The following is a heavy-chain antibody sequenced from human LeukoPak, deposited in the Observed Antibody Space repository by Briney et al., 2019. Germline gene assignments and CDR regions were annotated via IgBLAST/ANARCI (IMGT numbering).Heavy chain of an antibody. CDR3: AMGVATDLY. CDR2: SGST. CDR1: GYSISSGYY. Sequence: SETLSLTCTVSGYSISSGYYWGWIRQPPGKGLEWIGSGSTYYNPSLKSRVTISEDTSENQFSLKLNSVTAADTAVYYCAMGVATDLYWGQGTLVTVSS. V-gene: IGHV4-38-2*02. J-gene: IGHJ4*02. D-gene: IGHD5-12*01.